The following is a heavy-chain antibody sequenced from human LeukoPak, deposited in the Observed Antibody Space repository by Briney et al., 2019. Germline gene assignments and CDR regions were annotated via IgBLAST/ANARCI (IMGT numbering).Heavy chain of an antibody. Sequence: GSLRLSCAASGFTFSSYEMNWVRQAPGKGLEWIGEINHSGRINYNPSLQSRVTISVDTPKNQFSLKLTSVTAADTAVYYCARHLWFGELSRDYYYSYHMDVWGKGTTVTISS. D-gene: IGHD3-10*01. CDR1: GFTFSSYE. CDR3: ARHLWFGELSRDYYYSYHMDV. V-gene: IGHV4-34*08. J-gene: IGHJ6*03. CDR2: INHSGRI.